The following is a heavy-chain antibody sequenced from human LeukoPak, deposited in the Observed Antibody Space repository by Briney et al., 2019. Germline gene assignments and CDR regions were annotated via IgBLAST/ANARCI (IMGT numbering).Heavy chain of an antibody. V-gene: IGHV3-21*01. Sequence: GESLRPSCAAAEFTVKTSTMSWVRQAPGKGLEWLSSIHASGDIYYADSVKGRFTISRDDASNSLFLQMNGLRAEDTAVYYCASREPAVHGAQETLVTVSS. CDR1: EFTVKTST. CDR2: IHASGDI. J-gene: IGHJ4*02. CDR3: ASREPAVH. D-gene: IGHD1-14*01.